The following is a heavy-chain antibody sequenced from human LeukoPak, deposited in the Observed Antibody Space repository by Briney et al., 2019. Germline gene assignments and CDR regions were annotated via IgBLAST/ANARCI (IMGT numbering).Heavy chain of an antibody. D-gene: IGHD3-10*01. CDR2: INHSGST. Sequence: SETLSLTCAVYGGSFSGYYWSWIRQPPGKGLEWIGEINHSGSTNYNPSLKSRVTISVDTSKNQFSLKLSSVTVADTAVYYCARGGEGNYGSGRRGPGIDYWGQGTLVTVSS. CDR3: ARGGEGNYGSGRRGPGIDY. J-gene: IGHJ4*02. CDR1: GGSFSGYY. V-gene: IGHV4-34*01.